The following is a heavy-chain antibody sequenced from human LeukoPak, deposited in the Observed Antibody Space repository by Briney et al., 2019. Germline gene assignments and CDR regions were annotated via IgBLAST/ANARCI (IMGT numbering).Heavy chain of an antibody. CDR1: GFTFANAW. Sequence: GGSLRLSCAASGFTFANAWMSWVRQAPGKGLECVGRIKSKTDGETTEYAAPVKGRFTISRDDSKNMLYLQMNSLKSEDTAVYYCTADLPPPRGYDYPFDYWGQGSLVTVSS. J-gene: IGHJ4*02. CDR3: TADLPPPRGYDYPFDY. V-gene: IGHV3-15*01. D-gene: IGHD5-12*01. CDR2: IKSKTDGETT.